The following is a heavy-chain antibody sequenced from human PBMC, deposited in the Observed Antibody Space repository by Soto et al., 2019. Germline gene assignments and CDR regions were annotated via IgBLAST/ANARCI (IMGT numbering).Heavy chain of an antibody. Sequence: QLQLQESGQGLVKPSETLSLTCTVSGGAISSSSYYWGWIRQPPGKGLEWIGSIYDSGSTYYNPSLKSRVTISVDTSKNQFSLKLSSVTAADTAVYYCARHTPAISISDHWGQGTLVTVSS. CDR2: IYDSGST. J-gene: IGHJ4*02. V-gene: IGHV4-39*01. CDR1: GGAISSSSYY. CDR3: ARHTPAISISDH. D-gene: IGHD2-15*01.